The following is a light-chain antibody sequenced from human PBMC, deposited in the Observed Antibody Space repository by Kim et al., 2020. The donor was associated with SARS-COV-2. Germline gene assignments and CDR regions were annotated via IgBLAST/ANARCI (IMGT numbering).Light chain of an antibody. CDR3: QHHYSTPYT. Sequence: SASVGDRDTITCRASQGIRKSLAWYTQKPGKAPNLLLYSIYSVGSGVPTMFSGSRSGTDYTLTISSPQPEDFATYHCQHHYSTPYTLGQGNKLQI. CDR1: QGIRKS. CDR2: SIY. V-gene: IGKV1-NL1*01. J-gene: IGKJ2*01.